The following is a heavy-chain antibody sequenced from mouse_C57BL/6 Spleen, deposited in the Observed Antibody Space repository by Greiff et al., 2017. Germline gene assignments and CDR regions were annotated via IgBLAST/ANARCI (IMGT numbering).Heavy chain of an antibody. D-gene: IGHD3-1*01. J-gene: IGHJ1*03. V-gene: IGHV1-64*01. CDR2: IHPNSGST. CDR3: ARSGGERYFDV. Sequence: VQLQQPGAELVKPGASVKLSCKASGYTFTSYWMHWVKQRPGQGLEWIGMIHPNSGSTNYNEKFKSKATLTVDKSSSTAYMQLSSRTSEDSAVYYCARSGGERYFDVWGTGTTVTVSS. CDR1: GYTFTSYW.